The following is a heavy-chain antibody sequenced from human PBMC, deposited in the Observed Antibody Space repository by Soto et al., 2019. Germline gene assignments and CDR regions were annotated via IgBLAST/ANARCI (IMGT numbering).Heavy chain of an antibody. CDR3: AGLATTVSSPNY. Sequence: PSETLSLTCAVSGGSVSVDSYYWAWIRQPPGKGLEWIATIRHRGSTYYATSLKSRVTISIDTSKNQFSLMLASVTATDTAFYYCAGLATTVSSPNYWGQGTLVTVSS. D-gene: IGHD4-17*01. V-gene: IGHV4-39*01. CDR1: GGSVSVDSYY. J-gene: IGHJ4*02. CDR2: IRHRGST.